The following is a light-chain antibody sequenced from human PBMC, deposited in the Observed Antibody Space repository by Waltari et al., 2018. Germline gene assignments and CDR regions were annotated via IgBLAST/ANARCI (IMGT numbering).Light chain of an antibody. CDR2: DVS. Sequence: QYALTQPRPVSGSPGQSVTISCTAASSDVGGSTYVPWYQQRPGKAPKLMIYDVSKRPSGVPDRFSGYKSGNTASLTISGLQAEDEADYYRCSFAINYVIFGGGTDLT. CDR1: SSDVGGSTY. CDR3: CSFAINYVI. J-gene: IGLJ2*01. V-gene: IGLV2-11*01.